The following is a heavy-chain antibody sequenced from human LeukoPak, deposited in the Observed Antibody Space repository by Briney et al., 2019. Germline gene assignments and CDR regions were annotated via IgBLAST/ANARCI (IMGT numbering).Heavy chain of an antibody. V-gene: IGHV4-30-4*08. Sequence: KASETLSLTCTVSGGSISSGDYYWSWIRQPPGKGLEWIGYIYYSGSTYYNPSLKSRVTISVDTSKNQFSLKLSSVTAADTAVYYCASSIAVAGLSWFDPWGQGTLVTVPS. D-gene: IGHD6-19*01. J-gene: IGHJ5*02. CDR1: GGSISSGDYY. CDR2: IYYSGST. CDR3: ASSIAVAGLSWFDP.